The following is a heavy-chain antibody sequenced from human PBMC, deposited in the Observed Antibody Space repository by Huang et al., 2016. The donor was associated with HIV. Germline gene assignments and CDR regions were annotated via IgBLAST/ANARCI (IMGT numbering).Heavy chain of an antibody. V-gene: IGHV4-30-4*08. CDR2: VYYSGDT. CDR3: VRALSRYYFDY. D-gene: IGHD2-2*01. CDR1: GDSISSGGYY. Sequence: QVQLQESGPGLVKPSQTLSLTCSVSGDSISSGGYYWTWIRPSPRTGLEFIGYVYYSGDTYYPPSLRSRVIISRDTSKNQFALTLQSLTAADTAVYYCVRALSRYYFDYWGQGTLVTVSS. J-gene: IGHJ4*02.